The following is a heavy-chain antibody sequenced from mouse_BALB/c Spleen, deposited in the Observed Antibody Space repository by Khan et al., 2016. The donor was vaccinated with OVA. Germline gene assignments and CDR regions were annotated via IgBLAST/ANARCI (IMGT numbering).Heavy chain of an antibody. D-gene: IGHD1-1*01. V-gene: IGHV1-18*01. Sequence: EVKLQESGPELVKPGASMKISCKASGYSFTDFTMNWVKQSHEKNLEWIGLINPYNGFTSYNQKFKGKATLTVDKSSSTAYMELLSLTSEDSSVYYCSRGNYYGINSWFAYWGQGTLVTVSA. CDR2: INPYNGFT. J-gene: IGHJ3*01. CDR3: SRGNYYGINSWFAY. CDR1: GYSFTDFT.